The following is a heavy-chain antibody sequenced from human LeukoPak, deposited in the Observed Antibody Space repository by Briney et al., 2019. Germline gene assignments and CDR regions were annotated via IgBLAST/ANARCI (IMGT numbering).Heavy chain of an antibody. CDR2: IWYDGSNK. V-gene: IGHV3-33*08. CDR1: GFTFTSYG. J-gene: IGHJ4*02. D-gene: IGHD3-22*01. CDR3: ARGQAYYDRSQGLDY. Sequence: PGRSLRLSCAASGFTFTSYGIHWVRQAPGKGLEWVAVIWYDGSNKYYADSVKGRFTISRDNSKNTLYLQMNSLRAEDTAVYYCARGQAYYDRSQGLDYWGQGTLVTVSS.